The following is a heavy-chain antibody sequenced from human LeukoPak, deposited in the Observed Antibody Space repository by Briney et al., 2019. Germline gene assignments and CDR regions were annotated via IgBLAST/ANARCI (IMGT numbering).Heavy chain of an antibody. D-gene: IGHD5-12*01. Sequence: GGSLRLSCAASGFTFSSYEMNWVRQAPGKGLEWVSYIGTSDSSTYYADSVKGRFTISRDNAKNSLFLQMDSLGAEDTAVYYCARGGRYSGFAFDYWGQGTLVSVSS. CDR2: IGTSDSST. CDR3: ARGGRYSGFAFDY. V-gene: IGHV3-48*03. J-gene: IGHJ4*02. CDR1: GFTFSSYE.